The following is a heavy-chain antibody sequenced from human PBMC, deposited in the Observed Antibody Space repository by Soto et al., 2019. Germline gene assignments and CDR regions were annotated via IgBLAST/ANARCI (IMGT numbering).Heavy chain of an antibody. CDR2: IYYSGST. V-gene: IGHV4-39*01. D-gene: IGHD5-12*01. CDR1: GGSISSSSYY. CDR3: ARLGDGYNGYFQH. Sequence: QLQLQESGPGLVKPSETLSLTCTVSGGSISSSSYYWGWIRQPPGKGLEWIGSIYYSGSTYYNPSLQRRVTIPVDTSKNQFSLKLSSVTAADTAVYYCARLGDGYNGYFQHWGQGTLVTVSS. J-gene: IGHJ1*01.